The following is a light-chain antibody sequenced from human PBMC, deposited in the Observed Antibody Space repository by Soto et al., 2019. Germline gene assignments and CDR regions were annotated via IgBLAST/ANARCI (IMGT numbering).Light chain of an antibody. CDR2: EVS. Sequence: QSALAQPASVSGSPGQSITISCTGTSSDVGGFLYVSWFQQHPGKAPKLMIYEVSKRPSGVPDRFSGSKSGNTASLTVSGLQAEDEADYYCSSYAGSNNYVFGTGTKVTVL. V-gene: IGLV2-8*01. CDR1: SSDVGGFLY. J-gene: IGLJ1*01. CDR3: SSYAGSNNYV.